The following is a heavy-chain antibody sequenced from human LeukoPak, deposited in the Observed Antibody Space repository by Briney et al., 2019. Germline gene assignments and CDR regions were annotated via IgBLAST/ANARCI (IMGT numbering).Heavy chain of an antibody. CDR3: ARDQFIHAFDI. J-gene: IGHJ3*02. Sequence: PGGSLRLSCAASGFTFSSFSMNCVRQAPGKGLEWVSSIYSTTTYIYYADSVKGRFTISRDNAKNSLYLQMNSLRAEDTAVYYCARDQFIHAFDIWGQGTMVTVSS. CDR1: GFTFSSFS. V-gene: IGHV3-21*01. D-gene: IGHD5-24*01. CDR2: IYSTTTYI.